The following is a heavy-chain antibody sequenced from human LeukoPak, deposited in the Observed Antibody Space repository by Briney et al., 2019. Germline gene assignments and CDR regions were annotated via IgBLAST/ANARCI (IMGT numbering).Heavy chain of an antibody. CDR3: ARETVPGILGNWFDP. CDR1: GGTFISYA. D-gene: IGHD6-13*01. Sequence: GASVKVSCKASGGTFISYAISWVRQAPGQGLEWMGGIIPIFGTANYAQKFQGRVTITADESTSTAYMELSSLRSEDTAVYYCARETVPGILGNWFDPWGQGTLVTVSS. V-gene: IGHV1-69*13. CDR2: IIPIFGTA. J-gene: IGHJ5*02.